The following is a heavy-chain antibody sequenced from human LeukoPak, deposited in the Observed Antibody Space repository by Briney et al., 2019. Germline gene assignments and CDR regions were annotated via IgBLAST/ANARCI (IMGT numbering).Heavy chain of an antibody. CDR2: IIPIFGTA. D-gene: IGHD3-22*01. Sequence: SVKVSCKASGGTFSSYAISWVRQAPGQGLEWMGGIIPIFGTANYAQKFQGRVTITADKSTSTAYMELSSLRSEDTAVYYCAREGGITMIVDRLGFDPWGQGTLVTVSS. CDR1: GGTFSSYA. CDR3: AREGGITMIVDRLGFDP. V-gene: IGHV1-69*06. J-gene: IGHJ5*02.